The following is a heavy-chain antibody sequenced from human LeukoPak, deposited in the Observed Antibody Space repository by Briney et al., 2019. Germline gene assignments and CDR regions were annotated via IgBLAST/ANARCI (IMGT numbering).Heavy chain of an antibody. D-gene: IGHD2-15*01. V-gene: IGHV4-39*01. Sequence: SETLSLTCTVSGGSISSSSYYWGWIRQPPGKGLEWIGSIYYSGSTYYNPSLKSRFTISVDTSKNQFSLKLSSVTAADTAVYYCAGIVYCSGGSCYQTGFFFDYWGQGTLVTVSS. CDR1: GGSISSSSYY. J-gene: IGHJ4*02. CDR2: IYYSGST. CDR3: AGIVYCSGGSCYQTGFFFDY.